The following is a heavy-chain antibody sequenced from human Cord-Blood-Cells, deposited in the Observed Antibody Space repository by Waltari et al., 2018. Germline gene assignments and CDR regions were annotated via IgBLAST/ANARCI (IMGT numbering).Heavy chain of an antibody. V-gene: IGHV1-2*04. CDR3: ARDKLGMGMDI. CDR2: INPNSGGT. D-gene: IGHD7-27*01. CDR1: GYTFTGYY. Sequence: QVQLVQSGAEVKKPGASVKVSCKASGYTFTGYYMHWVRQAPGQGLGWMGWINPNSGGTNDAQKFQRWDTMTRDTSISTAYMELSRLRSDDTAVYYCARDKLGMGMDIWGQGTMVTVSS. J-gene: IGHJ3*02.